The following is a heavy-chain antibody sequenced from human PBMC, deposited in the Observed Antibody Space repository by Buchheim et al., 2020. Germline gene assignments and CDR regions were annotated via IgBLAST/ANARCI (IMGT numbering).Heavy chain of an antibody. J-gene: IGHJ6*02. CDR3: ARGPDYYDSSGSYGMDV. V-gene: IGHV3-13*04. CDR1: GFTFSSYD. Sequence: EVQLVESGGGLVQPGGSLRLSCAASGFTFSSYDMHWVRQATGKGLEWVSAIGTAGDTYYPGSVKGRFTISRENAKNSLYLQMNSLRAGDTAVYYWARGPDYYDSSGSYGMDVWGQGTT. D-gene: IGHD3-22*01. CDR2: IGTAGDT.